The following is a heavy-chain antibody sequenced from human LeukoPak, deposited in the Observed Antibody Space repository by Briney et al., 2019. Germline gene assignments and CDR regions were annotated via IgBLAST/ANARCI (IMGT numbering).Heavy chain of an antibody. J-gene: IGHJ4*02. D-gene: IGHD4-23*01. CDR1: GFTFSDYY. Sequence: PGGSLRLSCAASGFTFSDYYMNWIRQAPGKGLEWISYISSSSGTIYYPDSVRGRFTASRDNARNLLYLQMNSLRAEDTAVYYCARDSGGGNFDYWGQGALVTVSS. CDR2: ISSSSGTI. CDR3: ARDSGGGNFDY. V-gene: IGHV3-11*01.